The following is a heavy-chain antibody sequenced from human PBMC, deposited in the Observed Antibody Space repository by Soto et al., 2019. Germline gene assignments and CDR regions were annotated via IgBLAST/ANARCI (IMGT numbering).Heavy chain of an antibody. V-gene: IGHV4-59*08. CDR3: ARRDNYGNFFDY. Sequence: QVQLQESGPGLVKPSETLSLTCTVSGGSISSYYWSWIRQPPGKGLEWIGYIYYSGSTNYNPSLKSRVTISVDTSKNQFSLKLSSVTAADTAVYYCARRDNYGNFFDYWGQGTLVTVSS. CDR1: GGSISSYY. D-gene: IGHD4-17*01. J-gene: IGHJ4*02. CDR2: IYYSGST.